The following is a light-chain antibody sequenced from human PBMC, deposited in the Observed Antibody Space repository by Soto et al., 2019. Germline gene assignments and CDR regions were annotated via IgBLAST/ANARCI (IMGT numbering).Light chain of an antibody. J-gene: IGLJ2*01. Sequence: QSALTQPASVSGSPGQSISVSCTGSSGDVGSYKYVSWYQQHPGKAPKLIIYEVNKRPSGVSDRFSGSKSGNTASLTISGLQAEDEADYYCSSYASSNTVLFGGGTKVTVL. CDR3: SSYASSNTVL. V-gene: IGLV2-14*01. CDR1: SGDVGSYKY. CDR2: EVN.